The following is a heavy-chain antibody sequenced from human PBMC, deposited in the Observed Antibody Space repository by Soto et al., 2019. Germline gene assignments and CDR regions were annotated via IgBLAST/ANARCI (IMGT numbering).Heavy chain of an antibody. V-gene: IGHV3-48*03. CDR2: ISSSVSTI. J-gene: IGHJ6*02. CDR1: GFTFSSYE. CDR3: ARGDGDGHYYYYGMDV. Sequence: PWGSLRLSCAASGFTFSSYEVNWVRQAPGKGLEWVSYISSSVSTIYYADSVKGRFTISRDNAKNSLYLQMNSLRAEDTAVYYCARGDGDGHYYYYGMDVWGQGTTVTVSS. D-gene: IGHD2-21*02.